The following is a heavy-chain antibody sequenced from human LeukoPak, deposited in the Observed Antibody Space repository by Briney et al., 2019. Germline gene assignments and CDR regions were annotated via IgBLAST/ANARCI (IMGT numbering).Heavy chain of an antibody. V-gene: IGHV7-4-1*02. CDR2: IDSKTGNP. CDR3: ARDPGTKVMTSIDS. Sequence: ASVKVSCKASGYTFTSYDINWVRQAPGQGLEWMGWIDSKTGNPTYAQGFTGRFVFSLDTSVSTAYLQISSLKAEDTAVYYCARDPGTKVMTSIDSWGQGTLVTVSS. J-gene: IGHJ4*02. D-gene: IGHD4-11*01. CDR1: GYTFTSYD.